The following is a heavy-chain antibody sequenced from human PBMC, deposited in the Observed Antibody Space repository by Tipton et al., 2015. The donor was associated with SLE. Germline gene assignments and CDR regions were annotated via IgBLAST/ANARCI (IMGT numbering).Heavy chain of an antibody. CDR1: GYNFRSFA. CDR2: ISGYNGHT. D-gene: IGHD3-10*01. Sequence: QLVQSGAEVKKPGASVKVSCKASGYNFRSFAISWVRQAPGQGLEWMGWISGYNGHTNYAQKFQGRVTMTTDTSTTTAYMDLRGLRSDDTAVYYCARAGFRDDAFDIWGHGTLVTVSS. CDR3: ARAGFRDDAFDI. V-gene: IGHV1-18*01. J-gene: IGHJ3*02.